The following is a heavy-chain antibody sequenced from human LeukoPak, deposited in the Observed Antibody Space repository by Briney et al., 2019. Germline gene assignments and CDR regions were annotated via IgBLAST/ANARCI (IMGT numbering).Heavy chain of an antibody. J-gene: IGHJ6*03. CDR2: IIPIFGTA. CDR1: GGTFSSYA. CDR3: ASTGVSCSGGSCYSGDYYYYYMDV. Sequence: SVKVSCKASGGTFSSYAISWVRQAPGQGLEWMGRIIPIFGTANYAQKFQGRVTITTDESTSTAYMELSSLRSEDTAVYYCASTGVSCSGGSCYSGDYYYYYMDVWGKGTTVTVSS. D-gene: IGHD2-15*01. V-gene: IGHV1-69*05.